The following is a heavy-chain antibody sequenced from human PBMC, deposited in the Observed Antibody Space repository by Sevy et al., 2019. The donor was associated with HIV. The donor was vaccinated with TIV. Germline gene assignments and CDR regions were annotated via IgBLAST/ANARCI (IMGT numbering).Heavy chain of an antibody. Sequence: SETLSLTCAVYGGSFSGYYWSWIRQPPGKGLEWIGEINHSGSTNYNPSLKSRVTISVDTSKNQFSLKLSSVTAADTAVYYCARGLYGSGHTNFDYWGQGTLVTVSS. CDR1: GGSFSGYY. D-gene: IGHD3-10*01. J-gene: IGHJ4*02. V-gene: IGHV4-34*01. CDR3: ARGLYGSGHTNFDY. CDR2: INHSGST.